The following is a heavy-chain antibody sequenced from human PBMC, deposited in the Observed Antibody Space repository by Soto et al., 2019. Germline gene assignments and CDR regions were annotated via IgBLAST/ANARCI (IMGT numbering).Heavy chain of an antibody. CDR2: ISYDGSNK. CDR1: GFTFSSYG. V-gene: IGHV3-30*18. Sequence: QVQLVESGGGVVQPGRSLRLSCAASGFTFSSYGMHWVRQAPGKGLEWVAVISYDGSNKYYPDSVKGRFTISRDNSKNTLYQQMNSLRAEDTAVYYCAKLAFSGAAADSYWGQGTLVTVSS. CDR3: AKLAFSGAAADSY. J-gene: IGHJ4*02. D-gene: IGHD6-13*01.